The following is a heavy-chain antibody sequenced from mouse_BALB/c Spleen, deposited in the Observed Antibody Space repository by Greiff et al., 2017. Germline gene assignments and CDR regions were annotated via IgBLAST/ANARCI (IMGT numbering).Heavy chain of an antibody. Sequence: VMLVESGPGLVAPSQSLSITCTVSGFSLTSYGVHWVRQPPGKGLEWLGVIWAGGSTNYNSALMSRLSISKDNSKSQVFLKMNSLQTDDTAMYYCARDREYGSYDYDAFAYWGQGTLVTVSA. D-gene: IGHD2-4*01. V-gene: IGHV2-9*02. CDR2: IWAGGST. CDR1: GFSLTSYG. CDR3: ARDREYGSYDYDAFAY. J-gene: IGHJ3*01.